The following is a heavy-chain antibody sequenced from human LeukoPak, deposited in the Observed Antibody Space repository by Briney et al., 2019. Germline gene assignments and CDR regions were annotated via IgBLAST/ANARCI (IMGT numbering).Heavy chain of an antibody. CDR3: ARDLTVAGPMDV. Sequence: GGSLSLSCEASGLTFSGYDMNWVRQAPGKGLEWISYISSSGNTIYYAHSVKGRFTISSDNAQNSLYLQMSSLRAEDSAVYYCARDLTVAGPMDVWGQGTTVTVSS. CDR2: ISSSGNTI. V-gene: IGHV3-48*03. J-gene: IGHJ6*02. CDR1: GLTFSGYD. D-gene: IGHD6-19*01.